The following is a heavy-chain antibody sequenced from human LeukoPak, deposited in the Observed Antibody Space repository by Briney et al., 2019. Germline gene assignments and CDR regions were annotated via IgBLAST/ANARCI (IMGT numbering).Heavy chain of an antibody. CDR2: ITSDEKT. V-gene: IGHV3-23*01. CDR1: GFTFINYA. J-gene: IGHJ4*01. D-gene: IGHD3-22*01. CDR3: AKYCKLSGYYLGGYDY. Sequence: GGSLRLSCAASGFTFINYAMGWVRQAPGKGLEWVSAITSDEKTFYADSVKGRFTISRDKSKNTLHLQMNSLRAEDTAVYYCAKYCKLSGYYLGGYDYWGHGTLVTVSS.